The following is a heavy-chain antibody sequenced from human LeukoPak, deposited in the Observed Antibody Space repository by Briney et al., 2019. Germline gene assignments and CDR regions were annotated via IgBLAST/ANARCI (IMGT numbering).Heavy chain of an antibody. J-gene: IGHJ4*02. V-gene: IGHV4-39*07. Sequence: SETLSLTCTVSGGSISSSSYYWGWIRQPPGKGLEWIGSIYYSGSTYYNPSLKSRVFISADTSQNQFSLRLSSVTAADTAVYYCARASMRRRDGYNRHYEIDYWGQGTLVTVSS. CDR3: ARASMRRRDGYNRHYEIDY. CDR1: GGSISSSSYY. D-gene: IGHD5-24*01. CDR2: IYYSGST.